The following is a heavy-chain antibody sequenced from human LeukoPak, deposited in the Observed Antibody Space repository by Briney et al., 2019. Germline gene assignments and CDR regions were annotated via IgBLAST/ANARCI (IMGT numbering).Heavy chain of an antibody. CDR1: GFTFSNYA. Sequence: GGSLRLSCTASGFTFSNYAMTWVRQAPGKGLEWVSSISGTGGRTYSADSVKGRFTISRDNSKNTLYLQMNSLRAEDTAVYYCAKDQKKGYSGYYRYFDYWGQGTLVTVSS. V-gene: IGHV3-23*01. D-gene: IGHD5-12*01. CDR3: AKDQKKGYSGYYRYFDY. CDR2: ISGTGGRT. J-gene: IGHJ4*02.